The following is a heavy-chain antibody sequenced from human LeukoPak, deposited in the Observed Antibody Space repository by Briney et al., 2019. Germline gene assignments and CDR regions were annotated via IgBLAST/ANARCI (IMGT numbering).Heavy chain of an antibody. CDR2: ISAYNGNT. CDR3: ARPVQLERRTLLYYFDY. CDR1: GYTFTSYG. V-gene: IGHV1-18*01. Sequence: ASVKVSCKASGYTFTSYGISWVRQAPGQGLEWMGWISAYNGNTNYAQKLQGRVTMTTDTSTSTASMELRSLRSDDTAVYYCARPVQLERRTLLYYFDYWGQGTLVTVSS. J-gene: IGHJ4*02. D-gene: IGHD1-1*01.